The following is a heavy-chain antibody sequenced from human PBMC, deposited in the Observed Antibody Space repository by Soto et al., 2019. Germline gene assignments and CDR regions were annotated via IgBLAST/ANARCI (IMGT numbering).Heavy chain of an antibody. CDR3: AREQWLVRRRFYYGMDV. CDR2: INHSGST. J-gene: IGHJ6*02. Sequence: TSETLSLTCAVYGGSFSGYYWSWIRQPPGKGLEWIGEINHSGSTNYNPSLKSRVTISVDTSKNQFSLKLSSVTAADTAVYYCAREQWLVRRRFYYGMDVWGQGTTVTVSS. CDR1: GGSFSGYY. D-gene: IGHD6-19*01. V-gene: IGHV4-34*01.